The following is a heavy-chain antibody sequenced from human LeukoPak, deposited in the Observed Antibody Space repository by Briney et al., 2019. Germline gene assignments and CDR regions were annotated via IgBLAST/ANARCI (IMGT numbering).Heavy chain of an antibody. CDR1: GYSISSGYY. J-gene: IGHJ4*02. Sequence: SETLSLTCAVSGYSISSGYYWGWLRQPPGKGLEWIGSIYHSGSTYYNPSLKSRVTISVDTSKNQFSLKLNSVTAADTAVYYCARGAYSSGFDWGQGTLVTVSS. CDR3: ARGAYSSGFD. V-gene: IGHV4-38-2*01. D-gene: IGHD3-22*01. CDR2: IYHSGST.